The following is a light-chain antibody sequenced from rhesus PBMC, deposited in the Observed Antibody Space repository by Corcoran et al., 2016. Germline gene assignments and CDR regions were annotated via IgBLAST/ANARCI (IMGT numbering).Light chain of an antibody. V-gene: IGKV1-66*01. CDR1: QDIYNY. Sequence: DIQMTQSPSSLSASVGDRVTITCRASQDIYNYLNWYKQKPGKAPRPMIYSVSRLATRVPSRFSGSRAGTDYTITISSLQPEDIATYYCQQHQELPVTFGGGTKVEL. CDR2: SVS. J-gene: IGKJ4*01. CDR3: QQHQELPVT.